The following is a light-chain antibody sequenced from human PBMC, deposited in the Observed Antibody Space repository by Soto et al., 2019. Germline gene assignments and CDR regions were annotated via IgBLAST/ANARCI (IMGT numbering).Light chain of an antibody. V-gene: IGKV3-11*01. CDR2: DAW. J-gene: IGKJ3*01. Sequence: EIVLTQSPVTLSLSPGERATLSCRASQSVGNYLAWYQQKPGQAPRLLIYDAWNRATGIPPRFSGSGSGTDFTITISGLESEDFAVYYCQQRSSWPRVTFGPGTKVDIK. CDR1: QSVGNY. CDR3: QQRSSWPRVT.